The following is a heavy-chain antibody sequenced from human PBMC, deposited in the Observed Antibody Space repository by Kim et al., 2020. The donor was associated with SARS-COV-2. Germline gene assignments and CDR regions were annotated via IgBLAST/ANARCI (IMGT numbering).Heavy chain of an antibody. D-gene: IGHD6-6*01. V-gene: IGHV4-34*01. J-gene: IGHJ5*02. CDR2: T. Sequence: TTYNPSLKSRVTISVDTSKNQFSLKLSSVTAADTAVYYCARVAHIAALSAWGQGTLVTVSS. CDR3: ARVAHIAALSA.